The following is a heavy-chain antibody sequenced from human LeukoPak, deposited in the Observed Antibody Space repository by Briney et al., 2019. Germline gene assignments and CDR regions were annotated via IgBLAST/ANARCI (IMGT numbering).Heavy chain of an antibody. CDR3: ARLNCSGGSCYSVDH. V-gene: IGHV4-30-4*08. Sequence: SSQTLSLTCTDSGGSISSGAYYWSWIRQHPGKGLEWIGYIYYSGSTYYNPSLKSRVTISVDTYKNQSSLKLSSVTAADTAVYYCARLNCSGGSCYSVDHWGQGTLVTVSS. CDR1: GGSISSGAYY. D-gene: IGHD2-15*01. J-gene: IGHJ5*02. CDR2: IYYSGST.